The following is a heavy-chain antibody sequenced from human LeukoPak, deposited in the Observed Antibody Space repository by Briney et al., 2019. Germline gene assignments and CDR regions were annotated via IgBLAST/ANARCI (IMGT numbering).Heavy chain of an antibody. V-gene: IGHV3-48*01. CDR1: GFTFRGYS. D-gene: IGHD6-19*01. CDR2: IGGSGSTM. J-gene: IGHJ4*02. CDR3: ARDKTSGFKNDFDS. Sequence: PGGSLRLSCAASGFTFRGYSMNWVRHAPGKGLEWLSFIGGSGSTMYYADSVKGRFTISRDNAKSSLYLQVDSLRVEDTALYYCARDKTSGFKNDFDSWGQGTLVTVSP.